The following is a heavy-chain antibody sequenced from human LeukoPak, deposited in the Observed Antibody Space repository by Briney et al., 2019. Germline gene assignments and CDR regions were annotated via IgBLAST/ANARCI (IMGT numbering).Heavy chain of an antibody. J-gene: IGHJ5*02. CDR3: ARGGSGWYGNNWFDP. CDR2: MNPNSGNT. V-gene: IGHV1-8*01. D-gene: IGHD6-19*01. Sequence: WASVKVSCEPSGYTFTSYDINWVRQAPGQGLEWMGWMNPNSGNTGYAQKFQGRVTMTRNTSISTAYMELSSLRSEDTAVYYCARGGSGWYGNNWFDPWGQGTLVTVSS. CDR1: GYTFTSYD.